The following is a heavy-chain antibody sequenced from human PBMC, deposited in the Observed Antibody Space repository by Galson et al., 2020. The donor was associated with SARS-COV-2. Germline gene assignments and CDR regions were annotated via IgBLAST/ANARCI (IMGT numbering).Heavy chain of an antibody. J-gene: IGHJ4*02. CDR3: AGGWRGDKNYFDN. Sequence: SETLSLTCTVSGGSITSYYWSWIRQPPGKGLEWIAYIYYTGSTNYNPSLKSRLTISVDTSKNQFSLRLSSVTAADTAVYYCAGGWRGDKNYFDNWGQGTLVTVSS. D-gene: IGHD3-16*01. CDR2: IYYTGST. V-gene: IGHV4-59*01. CDR1: GGSITSYY.